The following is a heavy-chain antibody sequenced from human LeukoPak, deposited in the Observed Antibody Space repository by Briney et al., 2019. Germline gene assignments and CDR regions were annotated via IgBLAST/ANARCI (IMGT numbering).Heavy chain of an antibody. Sequence: ASVKVSCKASGYTFTSYGISWVRQAPGQGLEWMGGIIPIFGTANYAQKFQGRVTITADESTSTAYMELSSLRSEDTAVYYCAREGPVGSGYYFDYWGQGTLVTVSS. J-gene: IGHJ4*02. V-gene: IGHV1-69*13. CDR2: IIPIFGTA. CDR1: GYTFTSYG. D-gene: IGHD3-22*01. CDR3: AREGPVGSGYYFDY.